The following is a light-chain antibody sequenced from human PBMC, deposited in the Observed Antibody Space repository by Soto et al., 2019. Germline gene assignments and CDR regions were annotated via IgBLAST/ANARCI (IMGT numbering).Light chain of an antibody. V-gene: IGKV3-11*01. CDR1: QSVSSY. CDR2: DAS. J-gene: IGKJ5*01. Sequence: EIVLTQSPATLSLSPGERATLSCRASQSVSSYLAWYQQKPGQAPRLLIYDASNRATGIPARFSGSGSGTDFTFTISSLEPEDFAVYYCQQRSNFITFGQGTRLEIK. CDR3: QQRSNFIT.